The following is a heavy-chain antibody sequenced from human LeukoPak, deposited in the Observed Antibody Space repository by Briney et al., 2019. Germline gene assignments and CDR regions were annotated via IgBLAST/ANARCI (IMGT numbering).Heavy chain of an antibody. D-gene: IGHD6-13*01. Sequence: GASVKVSCKASGYTFTTYGINWVRQAPGQGREWMGWISAHDGNTNYAQKFQGRVTMTTDTSTSTAYMELRGLRSDDTAMYYCARDGLIAAVGTGGNWGQGTLVTVSS. CDR3: ARDGLIAAVGTGGN. CDR1: GYTFTTYG. J-gene: IGHJ4*02. CDR2: ISAHDGNT. V-gene: IGHV1-18*01.